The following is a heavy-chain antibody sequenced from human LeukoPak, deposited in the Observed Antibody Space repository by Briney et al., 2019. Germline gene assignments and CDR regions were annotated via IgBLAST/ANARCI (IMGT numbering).Heavy chain of an antibody. CDR1: GGSISSGSYY. V-gene: IGHV4-61*02. CDR2: IYTSGST. D-gene: IGHD6-13*01. CDR3: ARERQQLVKY. J-gene: IGHJ4*02. Sequence: NTSETLSLTCTVSGGSISSGSYYWSWIRQPAGKGLEWIGRIYTSGSTNYNPSLKSRVTISVDTSKNQFSLKLSSVTAADTAVYYCARERQQLVKYWGQGTLVTVSS.